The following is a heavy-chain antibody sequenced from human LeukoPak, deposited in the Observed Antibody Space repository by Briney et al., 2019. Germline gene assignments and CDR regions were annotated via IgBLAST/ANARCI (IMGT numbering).Heavy chain of an antibody. Sequence: SETLSLTCSVSGDSISSFYRNWIRQSPGKGLEWIGNIHYSGNSNYNPSLKSRVTISIDTSRKQFFLKLSSVTAADTAVYYCVLAPNSNWFDFWGQGTQVTVSS. J-gene: IGHJ5*01. V-gene: IGHV4-59*08. CDR1: GDSISSFY. CDR2: IHYSGNS. CDR3: VLAPNSNWFDF. D-gene: IGHD2-8*01.